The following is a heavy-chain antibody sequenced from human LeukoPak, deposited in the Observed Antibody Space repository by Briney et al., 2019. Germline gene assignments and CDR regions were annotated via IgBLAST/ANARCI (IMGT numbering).Heavy chain of an antibody. CDR3: GRGVVGATALGY. J-gene: IGHJ4*02. D-gene: IGHD1-26*01. CDR2: ISKTGST. V-gene: IGHV4-4*07. Sequence: RSSETLSLTCTVSGGSISSYYWSWIRQPAGKELEWIGRISKTGSTSYNPSLMSRVTMSVDTSNNQFSLRLSSATAADTAVYYCGRGVVGATALGYWGQGILVTVAS. CDR1: GGSISSYY.